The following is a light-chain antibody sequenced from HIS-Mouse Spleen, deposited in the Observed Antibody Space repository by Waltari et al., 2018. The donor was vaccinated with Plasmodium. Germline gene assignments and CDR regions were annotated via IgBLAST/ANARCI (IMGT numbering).Light chain of an antibody. V-gene: IGLV2-14*03. CDR3: SSYTSSSTLNYV. CDR1: SRDVGGYNY. CDR2: YGS. J-gene: IGLJ1*01. Sequence: QSALTQPASVSGSPGQSITIPCNGTSRDVGGYNYVSWYQPHPGKAPKLLIYYGSNRPSGVSNRFSGSKSGNTASLTISGLQAEDEADYYCSSYTSSSTLNYVFGTGTKVTVL.